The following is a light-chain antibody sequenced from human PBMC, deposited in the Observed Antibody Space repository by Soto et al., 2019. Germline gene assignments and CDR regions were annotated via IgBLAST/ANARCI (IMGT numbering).Light chain of an antibody. CDR2: LGS. V-gene: IGKV2-28*01. CDR3: MQALQIPVT. CDR1: QSLLHNNGYNY. Sequence: DIVMTQTPLSLSVTPGEPASISCRSSQSLLHNNGYNYLDWYLQKPGQSPQLLIYLGSNRASGVPDRFSDSGSGTDFTLKISRVEAEDVGVYYCMQALQIPVTFGPGTKVDIK. J-gene: IGKJ3*01.